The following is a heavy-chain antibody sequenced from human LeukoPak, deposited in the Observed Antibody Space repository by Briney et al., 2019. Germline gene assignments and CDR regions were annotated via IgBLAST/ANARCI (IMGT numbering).Heavy chain of an antibody. Sequence: GGSLRLSCAASGFTFSSYGMHWVRQAPGKGLEWVAVIWHGGSNKYYVDSVKGRFTISRDNSKNTLYLQMNSLRAEDTAVYYCAREVYSSSWTFYFYYGMDVWGQGTTVTVSS. CDR3: AREVYSSSWTFYFYYGMDV. V-gene: IGHV3-33*01. D-gene: IGHD6-13*01. CDR1: GFTFSSYG. CDR2: IWHGGSNK. J-gene: IGHJ6*02.